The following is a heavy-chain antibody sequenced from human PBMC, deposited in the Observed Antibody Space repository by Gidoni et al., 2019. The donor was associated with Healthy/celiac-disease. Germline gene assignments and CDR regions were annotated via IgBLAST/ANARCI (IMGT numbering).Heavy chain of an antibody. V-gene: IGHV3-9*01. CDR1: GFTFDDYA. D-gene: IGHD5-12*01. CDR3: AKTLEGDGYNSGFDY. Sequence: EVQLVESGGGLVQPGRSLRLSCAASGFTFDDYAMHWVRQAPGKGLEWVSGISWNSGSIGYADSVKGRFTISRDNAKNSLYLQMNSLRAEDTALYYCAKTLEGDGYNSGFDYWGQGTLVTVSS. CDR2: ISWNSGSI. J-gene: IGHJ4*02.